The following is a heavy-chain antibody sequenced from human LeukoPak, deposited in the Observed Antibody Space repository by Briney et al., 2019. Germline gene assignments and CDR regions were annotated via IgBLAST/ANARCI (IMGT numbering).Heavy chain of an antibody. CDR2: IYYSGST. CDR1: GGSISSGDYY. V-gene: IGHV4-30-4*01. CDR3: ARGGGLPHYYYYGMDV. D-gene: IGHD3-16*01. Sequence: PSETLSLTCAVSGGSISSGDYYWSWIRQPPGKGLEWIGYIYYSGSTYYNPSLKSRVTISVDTSKNPFSLTLSSVTAADTAVYYCARGGGLPHYYYYGMDVWGQGTTVTVSS. J-gene: IGHJ6*02.